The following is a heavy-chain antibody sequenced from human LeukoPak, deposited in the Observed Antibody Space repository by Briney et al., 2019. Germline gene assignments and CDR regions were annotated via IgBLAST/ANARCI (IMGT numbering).Heavy chain of an antibody. D-gene: IGHD2-2*01. CDR3: ARGGAIGRYCSSTSCTNWFDP. Sequence: SETLSLTCTVSGGSISSGGYYRSWIRQHPGKGLEWIGYIYYSGSTYYNPSLKSRVTISVDTSKNQFSLKLSSVTAADTAVYYCARGGAIGRYCSSTSCTNWFDPWGQGTLVTVSS. J-gene: IGHJ5*02. CDR2: IYYSGST. V-gene: IGHV4-31*03. CDR1: GGSISSGGYY.